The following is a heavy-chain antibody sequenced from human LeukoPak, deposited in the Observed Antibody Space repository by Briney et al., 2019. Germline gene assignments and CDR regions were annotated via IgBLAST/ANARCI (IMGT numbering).Heavy chain of an antibody. CDR2: ISSTGGTI. J-gene: IGHJ3*02. V-gene: IGHV3-48*01. CDR3: ARALNGFDI. Sequence: GGSLRLSCVGSGFTFSNYLMNWVRQAPGKGLEWVSFISSTGGTIYYADAVKGRFTVSRDNAKNSLYLQMNSLRAEDTAVYYCARALNGFDIWGPGTLVTVSS. CDR1: GFTFSNYL.